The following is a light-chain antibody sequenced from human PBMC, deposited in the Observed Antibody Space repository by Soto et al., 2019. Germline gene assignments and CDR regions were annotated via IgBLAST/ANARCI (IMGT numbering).Light chain of an antibody. Sequence: QSVLTQPPSVSAAPGQKVTISCSGSSSNIGNNYVSWYQQLPGTAPKLLIYENNKRPSGIPDRFSGSKSGTSATLGITGLQTGDEADYYCGTWDSSLSALRVFGGGTTLTVL. CDR2: ENN. CDR3: GTWDSSLSALRV. V-gene: IGLV1-51*02. CDR1: SSNIGNNY. J-gene: IGLJ2*01.